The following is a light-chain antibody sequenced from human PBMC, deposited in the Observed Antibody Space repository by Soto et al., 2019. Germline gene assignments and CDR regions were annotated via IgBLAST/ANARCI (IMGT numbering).Light chain of an antibody. J-gene: IGKJ4*01. Sequence: EIVMTQSPVTLSVYPVERATLSCRASQSVRRNLAWYQQKPGQAPRLLISGASTRATGIPARFSGSGSGTEFTLTISSLQSEDFAVYYCQQYDNWPPLTFGGGTKVDIK. CDR1: QSVRRN. CDR2: GAS. V-gene: IGKV3-15*01. CDR3: QQYDNWPPLT.